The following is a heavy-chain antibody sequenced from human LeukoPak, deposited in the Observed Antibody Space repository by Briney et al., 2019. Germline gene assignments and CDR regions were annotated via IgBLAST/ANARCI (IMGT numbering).Heavy chain of an antibody. D-gene: IGHD1-26*01. CDR3: ARDRIGGDFEY. CDR1: GFTFSSYN. V-gene: IGHV3-7*04. J-gene: IGHJ4*02. Sequence: GGSLRLSCVDSGFTFSSYNMNWVRQAPGKGLEWVANINQDGTEKFYADSVKGRFTISRDKAKNSLNLQMNSLRADDTAVYYCARDRIGGDFEYWGQGTLVTVSS. CDR2: INQDGTEK.